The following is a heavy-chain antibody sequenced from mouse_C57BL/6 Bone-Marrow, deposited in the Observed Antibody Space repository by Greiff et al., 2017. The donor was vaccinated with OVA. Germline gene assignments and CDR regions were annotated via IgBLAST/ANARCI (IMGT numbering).Heavy chain of an antibody. CDR2: IDPANGNT. CDR3: ASRYYGSKDYYAMDY. V-gene: IGHV14-3*01. CDR1: GFNIKNTY. J-gene: IGHJ4*01. Sequence: EVKLQESVAELVRPGASVKLSCTASGFNIKNTYMHWVKQRPEQGLEWIGRIDPANGNTKYAPKFQGKATITADPSSNTAYLQLSSLTSEDTAIYYCASRYYGSKDYYAMDYWGQGTSVTVSS. D-gene: IGHD1-1*01.